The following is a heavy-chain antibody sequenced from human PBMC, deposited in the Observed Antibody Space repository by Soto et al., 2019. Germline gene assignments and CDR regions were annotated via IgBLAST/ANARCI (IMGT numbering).Heavy chain of an antibody. D-gene: IGHD3-10*01. CDR1: GFTFSSYA. Sequence: QVQLVESGGGVVQPGRSPRLSCAASGFTFSSYAMHWVRQAPGKGLEWVAVISYDGSNKYYADSVKGRFTISRDNSKNTLYLQMNSLRAEDTAVYYCARDRGGAFDIWGQGTMVTVSS. CDR3: ARDRGGAFDI. CDR2: ISYDGSNK. J-gene: IGHJ3*02. V-gene: IGHV3-30-3*01.